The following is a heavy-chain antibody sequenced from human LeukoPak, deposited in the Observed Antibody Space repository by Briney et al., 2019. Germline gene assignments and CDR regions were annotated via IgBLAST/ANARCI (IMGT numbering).Heavy chain of an antibody. CDR2: INSDGRST. Sequence: PGGSLRLSCAASGFTFSSDWMHWVRQAPGKWLVWVSRINSDGRSTSYADSVKGRCTISRDNAKNTLYLQMNSLRAEDTAVYYCARGGAFPRFAPWGQGTLVTVSS. CDR1: GFTFSSDW. CDR3: ARGGAFPRFAP. D-gene: IGHD1-26*01. V-gene: IGHV3-74*01. J-gene: IGHJ5*02.